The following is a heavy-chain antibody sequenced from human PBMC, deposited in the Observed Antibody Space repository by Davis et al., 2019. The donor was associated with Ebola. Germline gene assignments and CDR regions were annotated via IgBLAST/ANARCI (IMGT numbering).Heavy chain of an antibody. V-gene: IGHV3-21*06. J-gene: IGHJ6*02. CDR1: GFTFSTYS. CDR3: ARDLIQLYSGMDV. Sequence: GESLKISCAASGFTFSTYSMNWVRQAPGKGLAWVSSISTSSSYISYADSVRGRFTISRDDAKNSLYLQMNSLRAEDTAIYYCARDLIQLYSGMDVWGQGTTVTVSS. CDR2: ISTSSSYI. D-gene: IGHD5-18*01.